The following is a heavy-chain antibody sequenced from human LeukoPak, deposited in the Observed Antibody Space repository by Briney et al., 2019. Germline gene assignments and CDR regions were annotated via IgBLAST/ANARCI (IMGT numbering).Heavy chain of an antibody. D-gene: IGHD3-22*01. V-gene: IGHV4-4*07. CDR1: SGSISSYY. CDR2: VYSSGST. Sequence: SETLSLTCTVSSGSISSYYWNWIRRPAGKGLEWIGRVYSSGSTNYNPSLKSRGTMSVDTSKNQFSLRLSSVTAADTAVYYCAREDTSRYYLGFDYWGQGTLVTVSS. CDR3: AREDTSRYYLGFDY. J-gene: IGHJ4*02.